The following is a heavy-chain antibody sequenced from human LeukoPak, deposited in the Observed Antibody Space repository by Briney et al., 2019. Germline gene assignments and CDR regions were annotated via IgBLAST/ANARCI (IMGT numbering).Heavy chain of an antibody. CDR2: INSDGSST. Sequence: GGSLRLSCAASGFIFSSYWMHWDRQAPGKGLVWVSRINSDGSSTNYADSVKGRFTISRDNAKNTLYLQMSSLRAEDTAVYYCARGAPYYDYVWGSYRFLDYWGQGTLVTVSS. CDR3: ARGAPYYDYVWGSYRFLDY. CDR1: GFIFSSYW. V-gene: IGHV3-74*01. D-gene: IGHD3-16*02. J-gene: IGHJ4*02.